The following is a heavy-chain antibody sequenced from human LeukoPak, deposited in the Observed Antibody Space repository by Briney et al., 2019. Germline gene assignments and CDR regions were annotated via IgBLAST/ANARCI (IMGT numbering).Heavy chain of an antibody. J-gene: IGHJ3*02. Sequence: SEPLSLTCTVSGGSISSSSYSWGCIRQPPGKGLEWIGSIYYSGSTNYNPSLESRVTISVDTSKNQFSLKLSSVTAADTAVYYCARHADSSGYLDAFDIRGQGTMVTVSS. D-gene: IGHD3-22*01. CDR1: GGSISSSSYS. CDR2: IYYSGST. CDR3: ARHADSSGYLDAFDI. V-gene: IGHV4-39*01.